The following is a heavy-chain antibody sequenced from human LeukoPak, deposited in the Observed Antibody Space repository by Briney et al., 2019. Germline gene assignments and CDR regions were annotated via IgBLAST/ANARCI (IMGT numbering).Heavy chain of an antibody. Sequence: SVRVSCKASGGTFSIYAISCVRQAPGQGLECMGGIIPIFGTANYAQKYQGRVTITADESTSTAYMELSSLRSEDTAVYYCARGGITGTTRGPTRLNDAFDIWGQGTMVTVSS. D-gene: IGHD1-20*01. CDR2: IIPIFGTA. V-gene: IGHV1-69*01. CDR3: ARGGITGTTRGPTRLNDAFDI. J-gene: IGHJ3*02. CDR1: GGTFSIYA.